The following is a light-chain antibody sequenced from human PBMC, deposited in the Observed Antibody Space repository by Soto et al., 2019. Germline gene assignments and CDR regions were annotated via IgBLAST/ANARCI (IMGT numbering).Light chain of an antibody. V-gene: IGKV1-39*01. Sequence: DIQMTQSPSSLSASVGDRVTLTCRASQSISSFLNWYQQKPGKAPQVLIYGASSLQTGVPSRFSVSGSGTDFTLTISSLQPEDFATYYCQQSHSAWTFGQGTKVEIK. CDR3: QQSHSAWT. CDR1: QSISSF. CDR2: GAS. J-gene: IGKJ1*01.